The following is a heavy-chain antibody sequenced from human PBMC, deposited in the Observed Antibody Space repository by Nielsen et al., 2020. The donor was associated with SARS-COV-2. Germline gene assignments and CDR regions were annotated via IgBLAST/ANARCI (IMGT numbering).Heavy chain of an antibody. CDR3: ASSAPPSGFNWFDP. J-gene: IGHJ5*02. D-gene: IGHD3-22*01. V-gene: IGHV1-18*04. Sequence: ASVQVSCKASGYIFTKYGISWVRQSPRQGLDWMACTSGNSDSAKYVKKFLGRVIMTTDTSTSTAYLEVRSLRSDDTAVYYCASSAPPSGFNWFDPWGQGTLVTVSS. CDR1: GYIFTKYG. CDR2: TSGNSDSA.